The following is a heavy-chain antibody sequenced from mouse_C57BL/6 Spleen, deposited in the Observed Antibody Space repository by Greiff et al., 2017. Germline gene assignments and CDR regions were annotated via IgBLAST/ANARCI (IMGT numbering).Heavy chain of an antibody. CDR1: GYAFTNYL. D-gene: IGHD1-2*01. CDR2: INPGSGGT. V-gene: IGHV1-54*01. J-gene: IGHJ4*01. Sequence: QVQLKESGAELVRPGTSVKVSCKASGYAFTNYLIEWVKQRPGQGLEWIGVINPGSGGTNYNEKFKGKETLTADKSSSTAYMQLSSLTSEDSAVYFCARFYAGWAMDYWGQGTSVTVSS. CDR3: ARFYAGWAMDY.